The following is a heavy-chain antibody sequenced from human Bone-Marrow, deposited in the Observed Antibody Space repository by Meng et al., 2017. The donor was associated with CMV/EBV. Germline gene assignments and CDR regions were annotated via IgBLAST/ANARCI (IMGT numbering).Heavy chain of an antibody. CDR3: ARDGQGLGEVSSFNDY. J-gene: IGHJ4*02. CDR2: ISAYNGNT. D-gene: IGHD3-16*02. CDR1: GYTFTNFA. Sequence: ASVKVSCKASGYTFTNFAFNWVRQAPGQGLEWMGWISAYNGNTNYAQNLQGRVTMTTVTSTSTAYIELRSLRSDDTAVYYCARDGQGLGEVSSFNDYWGQGTLVTVSS. V-gene: IGHV1-18*01.